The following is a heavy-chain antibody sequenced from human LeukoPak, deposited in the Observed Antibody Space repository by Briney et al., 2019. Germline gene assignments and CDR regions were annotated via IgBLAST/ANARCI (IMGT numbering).Heavy chain of an antibody. CDR3: ARSPVAATPTPFDY. D-gene: IGHD2-15*01. V-gene: IGHV4-4*07. J-gene: IGHJ4*02. CDR2: IYTSGST. CDR1: GGSISSYY. Sequence: PSETLSLTCTVSGGSISSYYWSWIRQPAGKGLEWIGRIYTSGSTNYNPSLKSRVTISVDKSKNQFSLKLSSVTAAYTAVYYCARSPVAATPTPFDYWGQGTLVTVSS.